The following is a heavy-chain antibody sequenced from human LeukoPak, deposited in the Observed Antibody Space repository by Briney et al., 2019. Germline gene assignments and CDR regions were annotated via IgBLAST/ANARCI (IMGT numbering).Heavy chain of an antibody. CDR2: IYYSGST. CDR1: GGSVSSGSYY. Sequence: SETLSLTCTVSGGSVSSGSYYWGWIRQPPGKGLEWIGYIYYSGSTNYNPSLKSRVTISVDTSKNQFSLKLSSVTAADTAVYYCAREWYYDILTGSPWFDPWGQGTLVTVSS. J-gene: IGHJ5*02. D-gene: IGHD3-9*01. CDR3: AREWYYDILTGSPWFDP. V-gene: IGHV4-61*01.